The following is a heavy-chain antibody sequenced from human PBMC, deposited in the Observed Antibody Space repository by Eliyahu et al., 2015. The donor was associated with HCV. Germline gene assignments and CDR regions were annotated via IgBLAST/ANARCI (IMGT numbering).Heavy chain of an antibody. D-gene: IGHD2-2*02. Sequence: QMQLVQSGPEVKKPGTSVKVSCKASGFTFTSSAVQWVRQARGQRXEWIGWIVVGSGNTNYAQKFQERVTITRDMSTSTAYMELSSLRSEDTAVYYCAAGYCSSTSCYTLDAFDIWGQGTMVTVSS. V-gene: IGHV1-58*01. CDR3: AAGYCSSTSCYTLDAFDI. CDR1: GFTFTSSA. J-gene: IGHJ3*02. CDR2: IVVGSGNT.